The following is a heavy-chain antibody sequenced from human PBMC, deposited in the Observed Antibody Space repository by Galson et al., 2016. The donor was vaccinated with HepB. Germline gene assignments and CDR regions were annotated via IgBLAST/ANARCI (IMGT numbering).Heavy chain of an antibody. J-gene: IGHJ4*02. CDR1: GFTFSSYW. D-gene: IGHD3-3*01. CDR2: IKGDGSKE. V-gene: IGHV3-7*03. Sequence: SLRLSCAASGFTFSSYWMSWVRQAPGKGLEWVADIKGDGSKEYYVGSMEGRFTISKDNAKNTLYLQMNSLRADDTAVYHRVRDDRDDFWSGLDFWGQGILVTVSS. CDR3: VRDDRDDFWSGLDF.